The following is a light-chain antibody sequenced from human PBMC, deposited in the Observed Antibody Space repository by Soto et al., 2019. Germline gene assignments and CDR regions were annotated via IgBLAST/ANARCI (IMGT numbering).Light chain of an antibody. Sequence: QSALTQPPSASGSPGQSVTISCTGNSSDVGGYNYVSWYQQHPGKAPKLMIYEVSKRPSGVPDRFSGSKSGNTASLTVSGRQAEDEADYYCSSYAGSNNLGVFGGGTKLTVL. CDR3: SSYAGSNNLGV. J-gene: IGLJ2*01. CDR2: EVS. V-gene: IGLV2-8*01. CDR1: SSDVGGYNY.